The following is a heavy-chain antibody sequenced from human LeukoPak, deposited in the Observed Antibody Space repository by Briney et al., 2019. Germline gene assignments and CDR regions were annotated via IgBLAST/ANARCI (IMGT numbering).Heavy chain of an antibody. CDR3: TTHPDYYDSSGYYPGYFDY. CDR2: IRSKANSYAT. CDR1: GFTFSGSA. Sequence: GGSLRLSCAASGFTFSGSAMHWVRQASGKGLEWVGRIRSKANSYATAYAASVKGRFTISRDDSKNTAYLQMNSLKTEDTAVYYCTTHPDYYDSSGYYPGYFDYWGQGTLVTVSS. V-gene: IGHV3-73*01. J-gene: IGHJ4*02. D-gene: IGHD3-22*01.